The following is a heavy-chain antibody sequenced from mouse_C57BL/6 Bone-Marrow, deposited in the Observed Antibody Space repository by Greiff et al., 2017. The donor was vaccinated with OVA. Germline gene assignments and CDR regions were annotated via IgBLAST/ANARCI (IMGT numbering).Heavy chain of an antibody. D-gene: IGHD2-4*01. CDR2: IHPNSGST. Sequence: QVQLQQPGAELVKPGASVKLSYKASGYTFTSYWMHWVKQRPGQGLEWIGMIHPNSGSTNYNEKFKSKATLTVDKSSSTAYMQLSSLTSEDSAVYYCARSLIYYDYDEGSMDYWGQGTSVTVSS. CDR1: GYTFTSYW. CDR3: ARSLIYYDYDEGSMDY. J-gene: IGHJ4*01. V-gene: IGHV1-64*01.